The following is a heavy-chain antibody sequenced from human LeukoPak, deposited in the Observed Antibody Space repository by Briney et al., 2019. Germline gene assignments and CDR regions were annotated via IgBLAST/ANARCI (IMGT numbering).Heavy chain of an antibody. Sequence: GGSLRLSCAASGFNFSAYWMTWVRQVLGKGLEWVANIKEDGSEIYYVDAVKGRFSISRDNAKTSLYLQMNNLSVADTAVYYCVTDQTGRHPYFFDYWGQGTLVTVSS. CDR1: GFNFSAYW. CDR3: VTDQTGRHPYFFDY. CDR2: IKEDGSEI. J-gene: IGHJ4*02. V-gene: IGHV3-7*01. D-gene: IGHD3-10*01.